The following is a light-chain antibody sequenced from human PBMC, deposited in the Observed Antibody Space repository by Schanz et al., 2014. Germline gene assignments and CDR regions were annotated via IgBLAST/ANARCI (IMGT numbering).Light chain of an antibody. Sequence: QSALTQPASVSGSPGQSITISCTGTSSDVGSYGFVSWYQHYPGKAPKVIIYEANKRPSGVSNRFSASKSGYTASLTISGLQAEDEADYYCSSYTSSSTVLFGGGTKLTVL. V-gene: IGLV2-14*02. CDR3: SSYTSSSTVL. CDR2: EAN. J-gene: IGLJ2*01. CDR1: SSDVGSYGF.